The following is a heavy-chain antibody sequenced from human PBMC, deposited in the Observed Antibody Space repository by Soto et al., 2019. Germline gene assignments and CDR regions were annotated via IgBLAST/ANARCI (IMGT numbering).Heavy chain of an antibody. J-gene: IGHJ4*02. CDR2: IYHSGST. CDR3: VSFGVVIKSFEY. D-gene: IGHD3-3*01. CDR1: SGSISSSNW. Sequence: QLQLQESGPGLVKPSGTLSLTCAVSSGSISSSNWWSWVRQPPGKGLEWIGEIYHSGSTNYNPSLQSRVTISVDKSKNQFSLKLSSVTAADTAVYYCVSFGVVIKSFEYWGQGTLVTVSS. V-gene: IGHV4-4*02.